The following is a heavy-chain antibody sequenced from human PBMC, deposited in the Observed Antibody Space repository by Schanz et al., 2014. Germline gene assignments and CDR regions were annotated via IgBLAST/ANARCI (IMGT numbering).Heavy chain of an antibody. J-gene: IGHJ4*02. CDR2: ISSSSSTI. D-gene: IGHD2-2*01. V-gene: IGHV3-48*01. CDR1: GITFSGYS. CDR3: AKVAPAATYLDS. Sequence: EVQLVESGGGLAQPGGSLRLSCAASGITFSGYSMNWVRQAPGKGLEWVSYISSSSSTIYYADSVKGRFTISRDNAKNALFLQMNSLSAEDTAVYYCAKVAPAATYLDSWGLGTLVTVSS.